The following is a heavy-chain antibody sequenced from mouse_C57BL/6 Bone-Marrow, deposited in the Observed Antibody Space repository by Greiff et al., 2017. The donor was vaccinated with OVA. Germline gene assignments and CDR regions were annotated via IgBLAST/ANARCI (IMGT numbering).Heavy chain of an antibody. CDR1: GFTFSSYA. CDR3: ARGGRGYFDV. CDR2: ISDGGSYT. V-gene: IGHV5-4*03. Sequence: EVKLVESGGGLVKPGGSLKLSCAASGFTFSSYAMSWVRQTPEKRLEWVATISDGGSYTYYPDNVKGRFTISRDNAKNNLYLQMSHLKSEDTAMYYCARGGRGYFDVWGRGTAITVTS. J-gene: IGHJ1*03. D-gene: IGHD1-1*01.